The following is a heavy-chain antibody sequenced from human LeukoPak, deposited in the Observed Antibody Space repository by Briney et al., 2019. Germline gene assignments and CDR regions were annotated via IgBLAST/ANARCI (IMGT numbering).Heavy chain of an antibody. Sequence: PGGSLRLSCAASGFTFSSYWMHWVRQAPGKGLVWVSRVNTDGSSTTYADSVKGRFTNSRDNAKSTLYLEMNTLRAEDTAVYYCTRGSGYSSGWYPFDSWAREPWSPSPQ. D-gene: IGHD6-19*01. V-gene: IGHV3-74*01. CDR1: GFTFSSYW. J-gene: IGHJ4*02. CDR3: TRGSGYSSGWYPFDS. CDR2: VNTDGSST.